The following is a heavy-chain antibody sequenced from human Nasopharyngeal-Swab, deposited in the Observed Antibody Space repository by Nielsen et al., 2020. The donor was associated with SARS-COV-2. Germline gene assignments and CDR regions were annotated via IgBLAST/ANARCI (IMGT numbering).Heavy chain of an antibody. CDR2: IIPILGIA. J-gene: IGHJ6*02. D-gene: IGHD6-19*01. V-gene: IGHV1-69*04. CDR3: ARIAVAGLGYYYYGMDV. CDR1: GGTFSSYA. Sequence: SVKVSCKASGGTFSSYAISWVRQAPGQGLEWMGRIIPILGIANYARKFQGRVTITADKSTSTAYMELSSLRSEDTAVYYCARIAVAGLGYYYYGMDVWGQGTTVTVSS.